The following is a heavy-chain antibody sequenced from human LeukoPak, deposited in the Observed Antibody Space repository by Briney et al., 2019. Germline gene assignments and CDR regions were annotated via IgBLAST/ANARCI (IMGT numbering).Heavy chain of an antibody. D-gene: IGHD6-13*01. Sequence: ASVKVSCKASGYTFTSYGITWVRQAPGQGLEWMGWISAYNGNTNYAQKLQGRVTMTTDTSTSTAYLDLRSLRSDDTAVYYCAIDLPTRTEQQLVRSYYYYGMDVWGQGTTVTVSS. CDR1: GYTFTSYG. CDR3: AIDLPTRTEQQLVRSYYYYGMDV. CDR2: ISAYNGNT. V-gene: IGHV1-18*01. J-gene: IGHJ6*02.